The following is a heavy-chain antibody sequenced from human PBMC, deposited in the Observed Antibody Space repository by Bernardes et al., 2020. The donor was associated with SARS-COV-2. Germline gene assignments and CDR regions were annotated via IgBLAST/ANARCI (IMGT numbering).Heavy chain of an antibody. CDR1: GFTFSSYA. CDR2: ISGSGGST. J-gene: IGHJ4*02. V-gene: IGHV3-23*01. Sequence: GGSLRLSCAASGFTFSSYAMSWVRQAPGKGLEWVSAISGSGGSTYYADSVKGRFTISRDNSKNTLYLQMNSLRAEDTAVFYCAKDRTYSGSYLDSWGQGTLVTVSS. D-gene: IGHD5-12*01. CDR3: AKDRTYSGSYLDS.